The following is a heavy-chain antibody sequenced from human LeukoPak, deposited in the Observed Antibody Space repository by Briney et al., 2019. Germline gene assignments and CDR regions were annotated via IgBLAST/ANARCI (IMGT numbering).Heavy chain of an antibody. Sequence: PGGSLRLSCAGSGLTFINYWMTWVRQVPGKGLEWVANINRDGSGKYYLPSVRGRFTISKDDAKDSLYLQMDSLRPEDTAIYYCARVEYSGSGNLYWGQGTLVTVSS. D-gene: IGHD1-26*01. CDR2: INRDGSGK. CDR3: ARVEYSGSGNLY. V-gene: IGHV3-7*03. CDR1: GLTFINYW. J-gene: IGHJ4*02.